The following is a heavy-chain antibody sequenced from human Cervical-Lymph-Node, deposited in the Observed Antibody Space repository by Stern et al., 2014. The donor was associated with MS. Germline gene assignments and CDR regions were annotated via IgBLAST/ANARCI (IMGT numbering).Heavy chain of an antibody. Sequence: VQLVESGAEVKKPGASVNISCKASGYTFTNYYLHWVRQAPGQGLEWMGILNPSCGVTIYAQKFQGRVTMTGDTSTATMQLSSLRSEDTAVYYCAKQKGRDYFFDYWGQGTLLTVSS. J-gene: IGHJ4*02. CDR2: LNPSCGVT. CDR3: AKQKGRDYFFDY. D-gene: IGHD3-10*01. V-gene: IGHV1-46*03. CDR1: GYTFTNYY.